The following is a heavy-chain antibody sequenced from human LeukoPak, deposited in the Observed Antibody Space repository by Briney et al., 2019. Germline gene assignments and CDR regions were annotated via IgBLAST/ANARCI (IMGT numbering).Heavy chain of an antibody. D-gene: IGHD1-26*01. CDR3: ARDGYSGSYYRLYYFFMDV. CDR2: ISGSGDNM. V-gene: IGHV3-23*01. Sequence: GGSVRLSCEASGFTFSSYAMSWVRQAPGKGLEWVSSISGSGDNMDYADSVKGRFTISRDNSENTLYLQMNSLRGEDTAVYYCARDGYSGSYYRLYYFFMDVWGKGTTVTVSS. J-gene: IGHJ6*03. CDR1: GFTFSSYA.